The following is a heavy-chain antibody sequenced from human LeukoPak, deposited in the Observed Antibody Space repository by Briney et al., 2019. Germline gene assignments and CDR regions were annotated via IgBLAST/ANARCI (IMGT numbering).Heavy chain of an antibody. CDR1: GGSISSSSYY. J-gene: IGHJ3*02. CDR2: IYYSGST. V-gene: IGHV4-39*07. Sequence: PSETLSLTCTVSGGSISSSSYYWGWIRQPPGKGLEWIGSIYYSGSTYYNPSLKSRVTISVDTSKNQFSLKLSSVTAADTAVYYCARGNYYDRIAHAFDIWGQGTMVTVSS. CDR3: ARGNYYDRIAHAFDI. D-gene: IGHD3-22*01.